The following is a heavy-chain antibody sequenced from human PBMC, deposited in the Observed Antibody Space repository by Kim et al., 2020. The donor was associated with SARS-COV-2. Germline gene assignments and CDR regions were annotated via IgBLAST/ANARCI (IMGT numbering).Heavy chain of an antibody. Sequence: YYVDSVKGRFTISRDNAKNSLYLQMNSLRAEDTAVYYCARDSSWYLYDYWGQGTLVTVSS. J-gene: IGHJ4*02. CDR3: ARDSSWYLYDY. D-gene: IGHD6-13*01. V-gene: IGHV3-7*03.